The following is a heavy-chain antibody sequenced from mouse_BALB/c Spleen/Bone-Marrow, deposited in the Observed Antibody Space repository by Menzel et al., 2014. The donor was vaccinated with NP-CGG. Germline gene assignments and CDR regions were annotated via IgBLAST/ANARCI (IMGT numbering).Heavy chain of an antibody. Sequence: EESGGRLVTPGTPLTLTCTASGFTISNYWMSWVRQAPGKGLEWIGIINTGGSAYYANWAKGRFTISRTSTTVDLKMTSLTTEDTATYFCARSASGSGIGTTYFDLWGQGTLVTVSS. CDR1: GFTISNYW. V-gene: IGHV5-6-5*01. CDR3: ARSASGSGIGTTYFDL. CDR2: INTGGSA. D-gene: IGHD1-3*01. J-gene: IGHJ2*01.